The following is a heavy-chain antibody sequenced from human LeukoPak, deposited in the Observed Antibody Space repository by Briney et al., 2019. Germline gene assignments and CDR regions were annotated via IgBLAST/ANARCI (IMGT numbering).Heavy chain of an antibody. Sequence: SQTLSLTCAISGDSVSSNSAAWNWIRQSPSRGLEWLGRTYYRSQWYNDYAVSVKSRITINPDTSKNQFSLQLNSVTPEDTAVYYCARDGQFAGIAVAGTGYYYYGMDVWGQGTTVTVSS. CDR3: ARDGQFAGIAVAGTGYYYYGMDV. D-gene: IGHD6-19*01. V-gene: IGHV6-1*01. CDR2: TYYRSQWYN. CDR1: GDSVSSNSAA. J-gene: IGHJ6*02.